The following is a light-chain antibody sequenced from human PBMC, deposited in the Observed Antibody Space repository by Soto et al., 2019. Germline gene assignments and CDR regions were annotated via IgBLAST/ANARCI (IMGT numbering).Light chain of an antibody. CDR2: DAS. CDR3: QQYNSFPYT. J-gene: IGKJ2*01. V-gene: IGKV1-5*01. Sequence: DIQMTQSPSTLSASVGDRVTITCRASQSISSWLAWYQQKPGKAPQLLIYDASSLESGVPSRFSGSGSVTEFTLTISSLQPDDFATYYCQQYNSFPYTFGQGTKLEIK. CDR1: QSISSW.